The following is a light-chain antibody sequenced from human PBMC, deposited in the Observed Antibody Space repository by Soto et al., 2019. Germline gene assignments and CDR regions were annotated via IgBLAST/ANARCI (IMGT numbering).Light chain of an antibody. J-gene: IGKJ1*01. CDR2: WAS. Sequence: DIVMTQSPDSLAVSLGERATINCKSSQSVLYSSNNNNYVAWYQQKPRQPPKLLIYWASTRESGLPDRFSGSGSGTDFTLTISSLQAEDVAVYYCQQYYAIPWTFGQGTKVDIK. CDR1: QSVLYSSNNNNY. V-gene: IGKV4-1*01. CDR3: QQYYAIPWT.